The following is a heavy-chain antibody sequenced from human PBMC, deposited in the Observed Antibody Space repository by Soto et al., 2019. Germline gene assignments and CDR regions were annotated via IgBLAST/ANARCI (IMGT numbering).Heavy chain of an antibody. J-gene: IGHJ4*02. D-gene: IGHD3-16*01. V-gene: IGHV3-23*01. CDR2: IIHSDVDDIT. Sequence: EVQLLESGGGLVQPGGSLRLSCVASGFTFKTFPMSWVRQAPGKGLDCVSSIIHSDVDDITYYADSVKGRFTISRDSSKTTLYLQMNSLRADETAIYYCVKGEWGDDWGQGALVTGST. CDR3: VKGEWGDD. CDR1: GFTFKTFP.